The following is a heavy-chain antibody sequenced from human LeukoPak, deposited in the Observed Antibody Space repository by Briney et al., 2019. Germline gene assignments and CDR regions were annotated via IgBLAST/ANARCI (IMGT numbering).Heavy chain of an antibody. D-gene: IGHD2-15*01. Sequence: GGSLRLSCAASGFTFSSYAMSWVRQAPGKGREWVSAISGSGGSTYYADSVKGRFTISRDNSKNTLYLQMNSLRAEDTAVYYCAKMSCSGGSCHLFDYWGQGTLVTVSS. CDR2: ISGSGGST. V-gene: IGHV3-23*01. J-gene: IGHJ4*02. CDR3: AKMSCSGGSCHLFDY. CDR1: GFTFSSYA.